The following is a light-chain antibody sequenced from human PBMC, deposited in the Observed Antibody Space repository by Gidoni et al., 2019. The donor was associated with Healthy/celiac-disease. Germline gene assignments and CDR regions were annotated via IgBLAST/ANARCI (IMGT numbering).Light chain of an antibody. V-gene: IGLV3-1*01. CDR3: QAWDSSTCV. CDR1: KLGDKY. J-gene: IGLJ2*01. Sequence: SYELTQPPSVSVSPGQTASIPCSGDKLGDKYACWYQQKPGQSPVLVIYQDSKRPSGIPERFSGSNSGNTATLTISGTQAMDEADYYCQAWDSSTCVFGGGTKLTAL. CDR2: QDS.